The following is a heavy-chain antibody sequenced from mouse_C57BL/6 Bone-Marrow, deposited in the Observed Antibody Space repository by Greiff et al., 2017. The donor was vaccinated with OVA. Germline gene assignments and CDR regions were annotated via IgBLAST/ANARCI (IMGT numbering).Heavy chain of an antibody. J-gene: IGHJ4*01. V-gene: IGHV1-53*01. CDR2: INPSNGGT. D-gene: IGHD1-1*01. CDR1: VYTFTSYW. CDR3: ARREFWTTVPSVAMDY. Sequence: QVQLQQPGTELVKPGASVKLSCKASVYTFTSYWMHWVKQRPGQGLEWIGNINPSNGGTNYNEKFKSKATLTVDKSSSTAYMQLSSLTSEDSAVYYCARREFWTTVPSVAMDYWGQGTSVTVSS.